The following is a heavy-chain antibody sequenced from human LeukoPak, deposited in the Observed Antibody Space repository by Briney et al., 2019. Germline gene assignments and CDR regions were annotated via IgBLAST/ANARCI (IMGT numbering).Heavy chain of an antibody. D-gene: IGHD6-19*01. CDR2: IYYSGST. J-gene: IGHJ4*02. Sequence: SETLSLTCTVSGGSISSGGYYWSWIRQHPGKGLEWIGYIYYSGSTYYNPSLKSRVTISVDTSKNQFSLKLSSVTAADTAVYYCARDDSSGWASDYWGQGTLVTVSS. CDR1: GGSISSGGYY. V-gene: IGHV4-31*03. CDR3: ARDDSSGWASDY.